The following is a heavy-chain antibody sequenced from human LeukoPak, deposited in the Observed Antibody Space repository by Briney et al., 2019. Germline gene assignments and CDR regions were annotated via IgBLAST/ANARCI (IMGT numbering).Heavy chain of an antibody. CDR2: IYYTGST. D-gene: IGHD4-17*01. CDR3: ARGRTTYGDYGFDWFDP. Sequence: PSETLSLTCTVSGGSISSYYWSWIRQPPGKGLEWIGYIYYTGSTNYNPSLKSRVTISVDTSKNQFSLRLSSVTAADTAVYYCARGRTTYGDYGFDWFDPWGQGTPVTVSS. CDR1: GGSISSYY. J-gene: IGHJ5*02. V-gene: IGHV4-59*01.